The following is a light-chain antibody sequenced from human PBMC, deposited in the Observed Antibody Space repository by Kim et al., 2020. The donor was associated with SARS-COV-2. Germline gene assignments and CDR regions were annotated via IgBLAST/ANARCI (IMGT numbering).Light chain of an antibody. CDR2: RNN. V-gene: IGLV1-47*01. J-gene: IGLJ3*02. CDR3: VAWDDSLSGRV. CDR1: SSNIGSNY. Sequence: GQRVTISCSGSSSNIGSNYVYWYQQLPGTAPKLLVYRNNQRPSGVPDRFSGSKSGTSASLAISGLQSEDEADYYCVAWDDSLSGRVFGGGTQLTVL.